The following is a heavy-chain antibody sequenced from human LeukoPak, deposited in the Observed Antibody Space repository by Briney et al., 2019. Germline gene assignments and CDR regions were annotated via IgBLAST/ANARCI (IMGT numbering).Heavy chain of an antibody. CDR2: VNPNSGDT. V-gene: IGHV1-2*02. Sequence: ASVKVSCKASGYTFTRYYLHWVRQAPGQGLEWMGCVNPNSGDTNYAQKFLVRVTMTRDTSIGTAYMELTSLRSDDTAVYYCASMYSSGWYLGFWFDTWGQGTLVTVSS. D-gene: IGHD6-19*01. CDR1: GYTFTRYY. J-gene: IGHJ5*02. CDR3: ASMYSSGWYLGFWFDT.